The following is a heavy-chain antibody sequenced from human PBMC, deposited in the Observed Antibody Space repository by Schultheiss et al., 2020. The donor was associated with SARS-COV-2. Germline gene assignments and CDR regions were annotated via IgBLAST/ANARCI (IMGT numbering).Heavy chain of an antibody. D-gene: IGHD4-23*01. CDR3: AKTMVTATFYYYYGMDV. V-gene: IGHV3-23*01. J-gene: IGHJ6*02. CDR2: IGANGLTT. Sequence: ETLSLTCAASGFTFDDYAMHWVRQAPGKGLEWVSSIGANGLTTYYADSVKGRFTISRDNARNTLHLQMSSLRAEDTAVYYCAKTMVTATFYYYYGMDVWGQGTTVTVSS. CDR1: GFTFDDYA.